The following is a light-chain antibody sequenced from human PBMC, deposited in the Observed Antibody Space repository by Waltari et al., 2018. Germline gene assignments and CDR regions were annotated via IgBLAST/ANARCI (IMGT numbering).Light chain of an antibody. Sequence: EIVLTQSPATLSLSPGERATLSCRASQSVSIYLAWYQQEPGQAPRPLIYDASNRATGIPARFSGSGSGTDFTLTISSLEPEDFAVYYCQQRSNWPRTFGQGTKVEIK. CDR2: DAS. CDR1: QSVSIY. J-gene: IGKJ1*01. V-gene: IGKV3-11*01. CDR3: QQRSNWPRT.